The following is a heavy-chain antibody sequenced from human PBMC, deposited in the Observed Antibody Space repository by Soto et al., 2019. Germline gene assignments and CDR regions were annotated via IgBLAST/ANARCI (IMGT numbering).Heavy chain of an antibody. Sequence: EVQLVESGGGSVQPGKALRLSCVASGFTFRKYWMHWVRQAPGKGPVWVSYISRDGTTTDYAESVKGRFTISRDNAKNTLYLQMDSLRVEDTAVYYCAAQDCTNDVCLEAAVTVGGALEYWGQGAQVAVSS. J-gene: IGHJ1*01. CDR2: ISRDGTTT. V-gene: IGHV3-74*01. CDR1: GFTFRKYW. D-gene: IGHD2-8*01. CDR3: AAQDCTNDVCLEAAVTVGGALEY.